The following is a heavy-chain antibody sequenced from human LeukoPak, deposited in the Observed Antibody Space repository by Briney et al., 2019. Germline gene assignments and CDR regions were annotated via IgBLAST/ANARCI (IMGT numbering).Heavy chain of an antibody. CDR1: GFTFSSYS. V-gene: IGHV3-21*01. CDR2: ISSSSSYI. D-gene: IGHD2-2*01. CDR3: ARDGHPYLYYYGMDV. Sequence: PGGSLRLSCAASGFTFSSYSMNWVRQAPGKGLEWVSSISSSSSYIYYADSVKGRFAISRDNAKNSLYLQTNSLRAEDTAVYYCARDGHPYLYYYGMDVWGQGTTVTVSS. J-gene: IGHJ6*02.